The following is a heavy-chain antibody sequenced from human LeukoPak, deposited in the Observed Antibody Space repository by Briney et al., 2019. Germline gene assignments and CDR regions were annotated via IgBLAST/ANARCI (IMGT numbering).Heavy chain of an antibody. D-gene: IGHD5-18*01. V-gene: IGHV1-18*01. CDR1: GYTFTSYG. J-gene: IGHJ4*02. CDR2: ISTYNYNT. Sequence: ASVKVSCKTSGYTFTSYGVSWVRQAPGQRLEWMGWISTYNYNTNYAQKFRGRVTLTKDTSTSTVYMELRSLRSDDTAIYYCARQVDTTMALPDYWGQGTLLTVSS. CDR3: ARQVDTTMALPDY.